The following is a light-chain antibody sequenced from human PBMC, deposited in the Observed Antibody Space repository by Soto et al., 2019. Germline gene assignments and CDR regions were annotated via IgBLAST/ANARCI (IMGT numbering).Light chain of an antibody. V-gene: IGKV4-1*01. CDR2: WAS. CDR1: RSLLHDSNNKNH. CDR3: QQYYSIPLT. J-gene: IGKJ4*01. Sequence: DIEMTQSPDSLAVSLGERATITCKSSRSLLHDSNNKNHVAWYQQKPGHPPMLLIHWASTRESGVPDRFGGSGSATDFSITISSLQAEDVAGYYCQQYYSIPLTFGGGTKVEIK.